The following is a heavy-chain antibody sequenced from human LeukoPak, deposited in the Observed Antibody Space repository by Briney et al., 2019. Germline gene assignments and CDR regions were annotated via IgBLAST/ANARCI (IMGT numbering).Heavy chain of an antibody. Sequence: GSLRLSCVASGFIFSDYSMDWVRQAPGKGLEWIGEVYHSDYFHYNTSLKGRITISTDTSENKLSLRLTSVTAADTAVYYCARHLGDTTTRGFDYWGQGILVSVSS. CDR1: GFIFSDYS. D-gene: IGHD1-26*01. J-gene: IGHJ4*02. V-gene: IGHV4/OR15-8*02. CDR3: ARHLGDTTTRGFDY. CDR2: VYHSDYF.